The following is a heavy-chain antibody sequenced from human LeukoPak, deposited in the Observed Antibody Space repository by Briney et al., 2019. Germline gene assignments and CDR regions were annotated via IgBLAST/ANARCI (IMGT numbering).Heavy chain of an antibody. CDR2: IYHSGST. J-gene: IGHJ3*02. Sequence: SETLSLTRAVSGGSISSSNWWSWVRQPPGQGLEWIGEIYHSGSTNYNPSLKSRVTISVDKSKNQFSLKLSSVTAADTAVYYCARDPLGPGDHGRGAFDIWGQGTMVTVSS. CDR1: GGSISSSNW. V-gene: IGHV4-4*02. D-gene: IGHD4-17*01. CDR3: ARDPLGPGDHGRGAFDI.